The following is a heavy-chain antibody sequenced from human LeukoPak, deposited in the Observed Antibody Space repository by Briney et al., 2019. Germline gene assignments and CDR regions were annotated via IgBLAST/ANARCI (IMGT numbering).Heavy chain of an antibody. V-gene: IGHV3-7*03. J-gene: IGHJ4*02. Sequence: GGSLRLSCAASGFTFSSYWMSWVRQAPGKGLEWVANIKQDGSEKYYVESVKGRFTISRDNAKNSLYLQMNSLRAEDTAVYYCARDGIVATFDYWGQGTLVTVSS. CDR1: GFTFSSYW. CDR3: ARDGIVATFDY. D-gene: IGHD5-12*01. CDR2: IKQDGSEK.